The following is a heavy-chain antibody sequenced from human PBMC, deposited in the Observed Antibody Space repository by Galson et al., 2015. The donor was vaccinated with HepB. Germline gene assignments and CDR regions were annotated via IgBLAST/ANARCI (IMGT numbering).Heavy chain of an antibody. Sequence: SLRLSCAASGFTFSSYAMNWVRLSPGRGLESVSGISGDGQITLYADSVKGRFTVSRDNSKDTLYLQLSSLRAEDTAVYYCAKGGPDDYGGGWGQGALVTVSS. CDR2: ISGDGQIT. J-gene: IGHJ4*02. V-gene: IGHV3-23*01. D-gene: IGHD4-17*01. CDR1: GFTFSSYA. CDR3: AKGGPDDYGGG.